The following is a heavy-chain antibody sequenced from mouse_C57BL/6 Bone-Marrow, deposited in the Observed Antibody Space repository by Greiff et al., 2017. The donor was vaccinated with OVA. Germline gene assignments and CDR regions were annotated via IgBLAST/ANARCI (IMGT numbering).Heavy chain of an antibody. Sequence: EVKVVESGGGLVQPGGSLSLSCAASGFTFTDYYMSWVSQPPGKALEWLGFIRNKANGYTTEYSASVKGRFTISRDKSQSILYLQMNALRAEDSATYYCARLTTGTSAYWGQGTLVTVSA. CDR2: IRNKANGYTT. J-gene: IGHJ3*01. CDR1: GFTFTDYY. V-gene: IGHV7-3*01. CDR3: ARLTTGTSAY. D-gene: IGHD4-1*02.